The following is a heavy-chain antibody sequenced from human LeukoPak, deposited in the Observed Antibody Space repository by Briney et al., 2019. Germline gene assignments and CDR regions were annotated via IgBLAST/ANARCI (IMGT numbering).Heavy chain of an antibody. J-gene: IGHJ3*02. Sequence: GDSLKISCKGSGYCFTSYWIGWVRQMPGKGPEWKGIIYPGDSDTRYSPSFQGQVTISADKSISTAYLQWSSQQASDTAMYYCAMRQPTSIVATGAFEILGQGPMVTVCS. CDR1: GYCFTSYW. CDR3: AMRQPTSIVATGAFEI. V-gene: IGHV5-51*01. CDR2: IYPGDSDT. D-gene: IGHD6-6*01.